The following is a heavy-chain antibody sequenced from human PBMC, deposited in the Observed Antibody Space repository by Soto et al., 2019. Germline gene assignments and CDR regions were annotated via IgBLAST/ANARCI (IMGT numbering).Heavy chain of an antibody. CDR1: GGSFSGYY. J-gene: IGHJ2*01. V-gene: IGHV4-34*01. CDR2: INDRGSI. CDR3: ARESHDILTGPPWVWYFDL. Sequence: QVQLQQWGAGPLRPLETLSLTCGVSGGSFSGYYWAWIRQSPGQGLEWIAEINDRGSINYNPSLKSRVSISVYPSQNHHSQTLRSVSAADTAVYYCARESHDILTGPPWVWYFDLWGRGTLVTVSS. D-gene: IGHD3-9*01.